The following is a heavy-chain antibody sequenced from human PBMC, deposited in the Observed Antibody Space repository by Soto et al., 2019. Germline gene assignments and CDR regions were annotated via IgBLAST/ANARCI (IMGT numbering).Heavy chain of an antibody. CDR2: ISYDGSNK. V-gene: IGHV3-30-3*01. D-gene: IGHD3-10*01. Sequence: QVQLVESGGGVVQPGRSLRLSCTASGFTFSSYAMHWVRQAPGKGLEWVAVISYDGSNKYYADSVKGRFTISRDNSKNTLFLQMNSLRAEDTAVYYCARPDYGSGSYPDYWCQGTLVTVSS. CDR1: GFTFSSYA. CDR3: ARPDYGSGSYPDY. J-gene: IGHJ4*02.